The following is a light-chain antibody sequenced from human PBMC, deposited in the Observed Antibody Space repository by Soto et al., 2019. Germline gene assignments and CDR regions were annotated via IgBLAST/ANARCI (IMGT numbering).Light chain of an antibody. V-gene: IGKV3-20*01. J-gene: IGKJ1*01. CDR2: GAS. Sequence: VLTQSPGTLSLSPGERATLSCRASQSVSSGYLAWYQQKPGQPPRLLIYGASSRATDIPDRFTGSGSGTDFTLIISRLEPEDFAVYSCQQYGSSPRTFGQGTKVDIK. CDR1: QSVSSGY. CDR3: QQYGSSPRT.